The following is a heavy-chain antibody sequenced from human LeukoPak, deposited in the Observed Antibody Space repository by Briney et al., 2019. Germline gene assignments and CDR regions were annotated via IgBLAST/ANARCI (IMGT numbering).Heavy chain of an antibody. D-gene: IGHD6-13*01. Sequence: PGGSLRLSCAASGFTFSSYAMSWVRQTPGKGLEWVSAISGSGDNTYYADSVKGRFTISRDNSKNTVYLQMNSLRAADTAVFYCAKDRVAADTMRALNYWGQGTLVTVSS. CDR1: GFTFSSYA. J-gene: IGHJ4*02. CDR2: ISGSGDNT. V-gene: IGHV3-23*01. CDR3: AKDRVAADTMRALNY.